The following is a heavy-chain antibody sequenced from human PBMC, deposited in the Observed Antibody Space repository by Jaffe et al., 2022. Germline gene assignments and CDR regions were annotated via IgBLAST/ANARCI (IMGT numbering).Heavy chain of an antibody. D-gene: IGHD3-3*01. CDR2: MNPNSGNT. J-gene: IGHJ6*03. V-gene: IGHV1-8*01. Sequence: QVQLVQSGAEVKKPGASVKVSCKASGYTFTSYDINWVRQATGQGLEWMGWMNPNSGNTGYAQKFQGRVTMTRNTSISTAYMELSSLRSEDTAVYYCARTGTYYDFWSGYPYYYYYYMDVWGKGTTVTVSS. CDR1: GYTFTSYD. CDR3: ARTGTYYDFWSGYPYYYYYYMDV.